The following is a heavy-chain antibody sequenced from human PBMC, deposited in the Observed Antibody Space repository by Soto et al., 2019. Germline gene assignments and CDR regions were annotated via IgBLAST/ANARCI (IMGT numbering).Heavy chain of an antibody. D-gene: IGHD3-3*01. CDR2: IYHSGST. Sequence: SETLSLTCAVYGGSFSGYYWSWIRQPPGKGLEWIGEIYHSGSTNYNPSLKSRVTVSVDTSKNQFSLKLSSVTAADTAVYYSARHGALRFLEWLLSNWFDPWGQGTLVTVSS. CDR1: GGSFSGYY. J-gene: IGHJ5*02. CDR3: ARHGALRFLEWLLSNWFDP. V-gene: IGHV4-34*01.